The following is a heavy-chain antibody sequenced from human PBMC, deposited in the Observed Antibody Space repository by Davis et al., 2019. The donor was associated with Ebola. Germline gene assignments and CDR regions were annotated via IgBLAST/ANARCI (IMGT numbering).Heavy chain of an antibody. CDR2: IIPIFGTA. J-gene: IGHJ5*02. D-gene: IGHD6-19*01. CDR1: GGTFSSSA. Sequence: SVKVSCQASGGTFSSSATSWVRQAPGQGLEWMGGIIPIFGTANYAQKFQGRVTITADKSTTTAYMELSSLRSEDTAAYYCARGRTVTGTRGLSWFDPWGQGALVTVSS. V-gene: IGHV1-69*06. CDR3: ARGRTVTGTRGLSWFDP.